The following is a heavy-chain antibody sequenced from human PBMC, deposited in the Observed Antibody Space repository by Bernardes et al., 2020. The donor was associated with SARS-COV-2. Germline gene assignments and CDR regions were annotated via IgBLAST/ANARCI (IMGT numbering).Heavy chain of an antibody. V-gene: IGHV3-21*01. Sequence: GGSLRLSCAASGFTFSSYSMNWVRQAPGKGLEWVSSISSSSSYIYYADSVKGRFTISRDNAKNSLYLQMNSLRAEDTAVYYCASPRGYDFWSGPFDYWGQGTLVTVSS. D-gene: IGHD3-3*01. CDR1: GFTFSSYS. CDR3: ASPRGYDFWSGPFDY. J-gene: IGHJ4*02. CDR2: ISSSSSYI.